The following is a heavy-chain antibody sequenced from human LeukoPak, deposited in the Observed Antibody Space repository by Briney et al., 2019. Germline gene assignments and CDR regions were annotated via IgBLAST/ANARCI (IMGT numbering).Heavy chain of an antibody. CDR1: GLSFASYG. CDR3: ARSVVQANTPFYFDF. J-gene: IGHJ4*02. V-gene: IGHV3-48*01. CDR2: ISAGSSNT. Sequence: RRSLSLSCSASGLSFASYGMNWVRQAPGSGLKWVAYISAGSSNTFYADSVKGRFTISRDDADNFLHLQMNSLSAEDTAVYYCARSVVQANTPFYFDFWGQGALVTVSS. D-gene: IGHD2-15*01.